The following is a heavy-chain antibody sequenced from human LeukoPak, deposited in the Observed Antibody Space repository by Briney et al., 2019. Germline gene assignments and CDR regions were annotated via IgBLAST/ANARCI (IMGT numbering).Heavy chain of an antibody. J-gene: IGHJ6*03. V-gene: IGHV4-38-2*02. Sequence: SETLSLTCTVSGYSISSGYYWGWIRQPPGKGLEWIGSIYHSGSTYYNPSLKSRVTISVDRSKNQFSLKLSSVTAADTAVYYCARAYSLYYYYMDVWGQGTLVTVSS. CDR1: GYSISSGYY. CDR3: ARAYSLYYYYMDV. CDR2: IYHSGST. D-gene: IGHD4-11*01.